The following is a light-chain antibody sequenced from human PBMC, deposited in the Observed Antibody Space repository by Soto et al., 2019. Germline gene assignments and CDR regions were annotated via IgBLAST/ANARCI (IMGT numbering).Light chain of an antibody. Sequence: EIVLTQSPGTLSLSPGERATLSCRASQSVSNNYLAWYQQKPGQAPRLLIYGASNRATGIPDRFSGSGSGTDFTLTISRLEPEDFAVYYCQQYGGSPTFGQGTRLEIK. CDR2: GAS. CDR3: QQYGGSPT. J-gene: IGKJ5*01. V-gene: IGKV3-20*01. CDR1: QSVSNNY.